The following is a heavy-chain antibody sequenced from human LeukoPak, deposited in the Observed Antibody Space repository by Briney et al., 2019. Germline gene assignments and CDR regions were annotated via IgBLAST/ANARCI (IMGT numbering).Heavy chain of an antibody. Sequence: GASVKVSCKASGYTFTGYYMHWVRQATGQGLEWMGWMNPNSGNTGYAQKFQGRVTITRDTSASTAYMELSSLRSEDTAVYYCARMSIAASTQGLNYWGQGTLVTVSS. CDR3: ARMSIAASTQGLNY. J-gene: IGHJ4*02. CDR2: MNPNSGNT. CDR1: GYTFTGYY. D-gene: IGHD6-6*01. V-gene: IGHV1-8*03.